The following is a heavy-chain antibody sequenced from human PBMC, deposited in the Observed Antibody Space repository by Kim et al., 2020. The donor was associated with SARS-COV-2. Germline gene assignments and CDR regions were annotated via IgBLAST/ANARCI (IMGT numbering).Heavy chain of an antibody. CDR1: GDSICNYY. V-gene: IGHV4-59*08. Sequence: SETLSLTCFVSGDSICNYYWSWIRQPPGKRLEWIAWVHPTGRTMYNPSLKSRVTISLDTSQNLFSLTLRSVTAADTAVYYCARHENSGTYPLDTWGQGTLLTVSS. CDR2: VHPTGRT. CDR3: ARHENSGTYPLDT. D-gene: IGHD3-10*01. J-gene: IGHJ5*02.